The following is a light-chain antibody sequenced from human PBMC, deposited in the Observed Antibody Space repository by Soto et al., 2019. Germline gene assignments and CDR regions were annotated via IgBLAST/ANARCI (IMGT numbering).Light chain of an antibody. J-gene: IGKJ1*01. CDR3: ENYNGGPWT. V-gene: IGKV1-27*01. CDR2: AAS. Sequence: DIQMTQSPSSLSASVGDRVTITCRASQGISTYLVWYQQKPGTVPKLLIFAASTLQSGVPSRFSGSGSGTDFTLTISSLQPDDVATYYCENYNGGPWTFGQGTKVEIK. CDR1: QGISTY.